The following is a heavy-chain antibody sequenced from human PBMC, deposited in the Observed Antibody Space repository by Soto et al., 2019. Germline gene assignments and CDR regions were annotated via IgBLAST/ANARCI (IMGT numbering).Heavy chain of an antibody. CDR2: IYHSGST. V-gene: IGHV4-4*02. CDR3: ARHELRYWFDP. CDR1: GGSISSSNW. J-gene: IGHJ5*02. Sequence: SETLSLTCAVSGGSISSSNWWSWVRQPPGKGLEWIGEIYHSGSTNYNPSLKSRVTISVDTSKNQFSLKLSSVTAADTAVYYCARHELRYWFDPWGQGTLVTVSS. D-gene: IGHD1-7*01.